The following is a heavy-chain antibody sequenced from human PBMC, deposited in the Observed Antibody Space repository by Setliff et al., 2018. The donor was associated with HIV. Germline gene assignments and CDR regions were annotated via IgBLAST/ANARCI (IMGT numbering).Heavy chain of an antibody. CDR3: ARDLVSIAARPTEFDY. CDR1: GGSISNSRYY. CDR2: IYYSGST. D-gene: IGHD6-6*01. Sequence: PSETLSLTCTVSGGSISNSRYYWSWIRQPPGKGLEWIGSIYYSGSTYYNPSLKSRVTISVDTSKNQFSLKLSSVTAADTAVYYCARDLVSIAARPTEFDYWGQGTLVTVSS. J-gene: IGHJ4*02. V-gene: IGHV4-39*07.